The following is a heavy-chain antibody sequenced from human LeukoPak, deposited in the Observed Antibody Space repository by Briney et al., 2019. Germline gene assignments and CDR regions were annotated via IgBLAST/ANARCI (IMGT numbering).Heavy chain of an antibody. Sequence: SETQSLTXAVYGGSFSGYYWSWIRQPPGKGLEWIGEINHSGSTNYNPSLKSRVTISVGTSKNQFSLKLSSVTAADTAVYYCARGRVTLEYWGQGTLVTVSS. V-gene: IGHV4-34*01. CDR1: GGSFSGYY. CDR3: ARGRVTLEY. CDR2: INHSGST. D-gene: IGHD2/OR15-2a*01. J-gene: IGHJ4*02.